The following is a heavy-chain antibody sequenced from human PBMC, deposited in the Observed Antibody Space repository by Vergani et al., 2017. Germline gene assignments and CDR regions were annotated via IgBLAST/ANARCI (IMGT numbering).Heavy chain of an antibody. Sequence: ELQLVESGGGLVQPGGSLRLSCAASGSTVSGNYMTWVRQAPGKGLEWVSAISGSGGSTYYADSVKGRFTISRDNSKNTLYLQMNSLRAEDTAVYYCAKDPSIAASYNWFDPWGQGTLVTVSS. CDR3: AKDPSIAASYNWFDP. D-gene: IGHD6-13*01. CDR2: ISGSGGST. V-gene: IGHV3-23*04. J-gene: IGHJ5*02. CDR1: GSTVSGNY.